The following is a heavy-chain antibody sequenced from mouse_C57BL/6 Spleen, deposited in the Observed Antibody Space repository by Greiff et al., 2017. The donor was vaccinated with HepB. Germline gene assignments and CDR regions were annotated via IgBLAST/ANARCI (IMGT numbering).Heavy chain of an antibody. CDR2: IDPENGDT. D-gene: IGHD2-1*01. CDR3: TSCGNFSYYFDY. Sequence: VQLQQSGAELVRPGASVKLSCTASGFNIKDDYMHWVKQRPEQGLEWIGWIDPENGDTEYASKFQGKATITADTSSNTAYLQLSSLTSEDTAVYYCTSCGNFSYYFDYWGQGTTLTVSS. V-gene: IGHV14-4*01. J-gene: IGHJ2*01. CDR1: GFNIKDDY.